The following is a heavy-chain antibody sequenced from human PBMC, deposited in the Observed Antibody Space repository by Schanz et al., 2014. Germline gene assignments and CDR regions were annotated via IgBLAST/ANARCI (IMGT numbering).Heavy chain of an antibody. V-gene: IGHV1-2*06. D-gene: IGHD2-2*02. CDR2: INPNSGDT. J-gene: IGHJ4*02. CDR3: ARDRGRVAVPAAIVY. CDR1: RYPFTAYY. Sequence: QVHLVQSGSEVKKPGASVKVSCKASRYPFTAYYMHWVRQAPGQGLEWMGRINPNSGDTNYAQKFQGRVTMTRDTSTSTAYMELSRLRSEDTAVYYCARDRGRVAVPAAIVYWGQGTLLTVSS.